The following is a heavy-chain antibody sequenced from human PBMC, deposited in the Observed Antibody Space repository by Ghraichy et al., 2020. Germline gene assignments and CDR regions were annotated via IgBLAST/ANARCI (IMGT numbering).Heavy chain of an antibody. J-gene: IGHJ4*02. Sequence: GGSLRLSCAASGFTFSNAWMSWLRQAPGKGLEWVANIKQDGSDEYYVDSVKGRFTISKDNAKNSLYLQMDSLRAEDTAVYYCARDSDGYENWGQGTLVTVSS. CDR3: ARDSDGYEN. D-gene: IGHD5-12*01. V-gene: IGHV3-7*03. CDR1: GFTFSNAW. CDR2: IKQDGSDE.